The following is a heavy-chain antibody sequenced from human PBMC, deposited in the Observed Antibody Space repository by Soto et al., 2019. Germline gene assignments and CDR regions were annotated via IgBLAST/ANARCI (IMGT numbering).Heavy chain of an antibody. V-gene: IGHV1-69*13. CDR2: IIPIFGTA. D-gene: IGHD3-3*02. CDR1: GGTFSSYA. J-gene: IGHJ6*02. Sequence: ASVKVSCKASGGTFSSYAISWVRQAPGQGLEWMGGIIPIFGTANYAQKFQGRVTITADESTSTAYMELSSLRSEDTAVYYCAGTLSDGMDVWGQGTTVTVSS. CDR3: AGTLSDGMDV.